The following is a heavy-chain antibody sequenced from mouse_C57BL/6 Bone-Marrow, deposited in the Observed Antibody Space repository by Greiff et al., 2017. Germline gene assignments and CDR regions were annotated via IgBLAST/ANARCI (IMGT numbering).Heavy chain of an antibody. CDR2: INPNNGGT. V-gene: IGHV1-26*01. J-gene: IGHJ1*03. CDR3: ARGDYDYLRYFDV. Sequence: VQLQQSGPELVKPGASVKISCKASGYTFTDYYMNWVKQSHGKSLEWIGDINPNNGGTSYNQKFKGKATLTVDKSSSTAYMELRSLTSEASAVYYCARGDYDYLRYFDVWGTGTTVTVSS. CDR1: GYTFTDYY. D-gene: IGHD2-4*01.